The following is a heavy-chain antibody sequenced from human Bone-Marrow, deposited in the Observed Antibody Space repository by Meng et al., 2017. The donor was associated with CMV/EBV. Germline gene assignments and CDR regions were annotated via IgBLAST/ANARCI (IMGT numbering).Heavy chain of an antibody. J-gene: IGHJ6*02. Sequence: ASVKVSCKASGYTFTSYDINWVRQATGQGLEWMGWMNPNSGNTGYAQKFQGRVTITRNTSISTAYMELSSLRSEDTAVYYCARGGFGDCSSTSCFFYYYYYGMDVWGQGTTVTVSS. CDR2: MNPNSGNT. CDR3: ARGGFGDCSSTSCFFYYYYYGMDV. V-gene: IGHV1-8*03. D-gene: IGHD2-2*01. CDR1: GYTFTSYD.